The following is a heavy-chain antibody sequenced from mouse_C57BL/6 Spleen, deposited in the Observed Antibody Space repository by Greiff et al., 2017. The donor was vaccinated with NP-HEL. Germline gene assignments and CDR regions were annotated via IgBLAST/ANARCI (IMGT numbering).Heavy chain of an antibody. Sequence: EVQLQESGPGLVKPSQSLSLTCSVTGYSITSGYYWNWIRQFPGNKLEWMGYISYDGSNNYNPSLKNRISITRDTSKNQFFLKLNSVTTEDTATYYCAREGATYDGYLYAMDYWGQGTSVTVSS. D-gene: IGHD2-3*01. CDR3: AREGATYDGYLYAMDY. CDR1: GYSITSGYY. V-gene: IGHV3-6*01. CDR2: ISYDGSN. J-gene: IGHJ4*01.